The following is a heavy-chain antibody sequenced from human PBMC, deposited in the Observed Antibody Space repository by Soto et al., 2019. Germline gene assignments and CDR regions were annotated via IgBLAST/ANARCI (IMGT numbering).Heavy chain of an antibody. CDR1: GGSISSGGYY. CDR3: ARDEGYGDYVIHYYYGMDV. J-gene: IGHJ6*02. Sequence: QVQLQESGPGLVKPSQTLSLTCTVSGGSISSGGYYWSWIRQHPGKGLEWIGYSYYSGSTYYNPSLKIRVTISVDTSQTPFSLKLSSVTAADTAVYYCARDEGYGDYVIHYYYGMDVWGQGTTVTVSS. V-gene: IGHV4-31*03. D-gene: IGHD4-17*01. CDR2: SYYSGST.